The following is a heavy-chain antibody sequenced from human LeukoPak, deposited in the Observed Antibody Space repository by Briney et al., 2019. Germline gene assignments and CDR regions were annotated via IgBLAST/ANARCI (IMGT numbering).Heavy chain of an antibody. J-gene: IGHJ4*02. CDR3: AKQVVPAAI. Sequence: PGRSLRLSCAASGFTFSSYALSWVRQAPGKGLEWVSAISGTGGSTYYADSVKGRFTISRDNSKNTLYLQMNSLRAEDTAVYHCAKQVVPAAIWGQGTLVTVSS. D-gene: IGHD2-2*01. V-gene: IGHV3-23*01. CDR1: GFTFSSYA. CDR2: ISGTGGST.